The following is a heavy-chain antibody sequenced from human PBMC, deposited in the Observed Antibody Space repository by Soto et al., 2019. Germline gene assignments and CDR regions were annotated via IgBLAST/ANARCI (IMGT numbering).Heavy chain of an antibody. V-gene: IGHV1-2*02. CDR2: INPNSGDT. D-gene: IGHD2-21*02. CDR1: GYTFTDYY. J-gene: IGHJ4*02. CDR3: ARIPHVRAGDYCGGDCRDY. Sequence: QVQLVQSGAEVQKPGASVKVSCKASGYTFTDYYMHWVRQAPGQRLEWMVWINPNSGDTNYAQTFQGRVTMSRDTSLSTAYMELSRLRSDYTAVYYCARIPHVRAGDYCGGDCRDYWGQGTLVTVS.